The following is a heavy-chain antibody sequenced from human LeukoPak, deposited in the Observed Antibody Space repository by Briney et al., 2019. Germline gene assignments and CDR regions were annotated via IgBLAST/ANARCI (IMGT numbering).Heavy chain of an antibody. J-gene: IGHJ2*01. CDR3: ARVYYSSSYDYWYFDL. V-gene: IGHV4-39*07. D-gene: IGHD6-13*01. CDR1: GRSITSSSHY. Sequence: SETLSLTCTVSGRSITSSSHYWGWIRQPPGKGLQWLGLIYYDGSAYYNLSLKSRLTISIDTSKSQFSLKLTSVTAADTAVYYCARVYYSSSYDYWYFDLWGRGTLVTVSS. CDR2: IYYDGSA.